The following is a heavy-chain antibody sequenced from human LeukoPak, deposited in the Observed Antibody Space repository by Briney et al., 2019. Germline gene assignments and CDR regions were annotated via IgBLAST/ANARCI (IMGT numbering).Heavy chain of an antibody. D-gene: IGHD3-22*01. J-gene: IGHJ1*01. CDR1: GYTFTGYY. CDR2: INPNSGGT. Sequence: ASVKVSCKASGYTFTGYYMHWVRQAPGQGLEWMGWINPNSGGTNYAQKFQGRVTMTRDTSISTVYMELSSLRSEDTAVYYCARDSTAFDSSGYTGYFQHWGQGTLVTVSS. V-gene: IGHV1-2*02. CDR3: ARDSTAFDSSGYTGYFQH.